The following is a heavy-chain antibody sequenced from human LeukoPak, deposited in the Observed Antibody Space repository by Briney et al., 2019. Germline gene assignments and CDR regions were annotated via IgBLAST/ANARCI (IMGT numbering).Heavy chain of an antibody. V-gene: IGHV3-23*01. CDR1: GFTFSSYA. D-gene: IGHD2-15*01. CDR2: ISGSGGST. CDR3: ARSYCSGGSCYELDY. J-gene: IGHJ4*02. Sequence: GGSLRLSCAASGFTFSSYAMSWVRQAPGKGLEWVSAISGSGGSTYYADSVKGRFTISRDNFKNTLYLQMNSLRAEDTAVYYCARSYCSGGSCYELDYWGQGTLVTVSS.